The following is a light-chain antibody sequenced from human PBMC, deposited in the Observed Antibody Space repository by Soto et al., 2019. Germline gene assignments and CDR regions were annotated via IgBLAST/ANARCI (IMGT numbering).Light chain of an antibody. V-gene: IGKV3-15*01. CDR1: QGIGDT. Sequence: EVVMTQSPATLSVSPGEGVTLSCRASQGIGDTLAWYQHKPGQAPRLLIYGISTRATGVPARFSGSGSGTEFTLSISSLQSEDFAVYSCQQYSQWPITFGQGTRLEIK. CDR2: GIS. J-gene: IGKJ5*01. CDR3: QQYSQWPIT.